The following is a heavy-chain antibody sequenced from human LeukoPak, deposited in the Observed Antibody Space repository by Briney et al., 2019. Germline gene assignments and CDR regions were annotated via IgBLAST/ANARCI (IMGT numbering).Heavy chain of an antibody. CDR2: INPNSGGT. D-gene: IGHD4-11*01. J-gene: IGHJ3*02. Sequence: ASVKDSCKASGYTFTGYYMHWVRQAPGQGLEWMGWINPNSGGTNYAQKFQGRVTMPRDTPISTAYMEPSRLRSDDTAVYYCARASSNYVSAFDIWGQGTMVTVSS. V-gene: IGHV1-2*02. CDR3: ARASSNYVSAFDI. CDR1: GYTFTGYY.